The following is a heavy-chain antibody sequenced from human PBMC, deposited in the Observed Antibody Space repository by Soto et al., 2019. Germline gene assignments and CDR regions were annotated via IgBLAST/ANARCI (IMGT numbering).Heavy chain of an antibody. Sequence: EVQLVESGGGLVKPGGSLRLSCAASGFTFSSYSMNWVRQAPGKGLEWVSSISSSSSYIYYADSVKGRFTISRDNTKNSLYLQMNSLRAEDTAVYYCARLTSYYSSGYYCYWGQGTLVTVSS. J-gene: IGHJ4*02. CDR2: ISSSSSYI. D-gene: IGHD3-22*01. V-gene: IGHV3-21*01. CDR3: ARLTSYYSSGYYCY. CDR1: GFTFSSYS.